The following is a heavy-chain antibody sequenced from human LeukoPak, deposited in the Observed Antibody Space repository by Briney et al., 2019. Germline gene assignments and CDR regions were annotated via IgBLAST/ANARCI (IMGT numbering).Heavy chain of an antibody. CDR1: GGSISSGSYS. J-gene: IGHJ5*02. D-gene: IGHD2-2*01. CDR2: IYTSGST. V-gene: IGHV4-61*02. CDR3: ARTTEDCSSTSCYQYWFDP. Sequence: PSETLSLTCSVSGGSISSGSYSWSWIRQPAGKGLEWIGRIYTSGSTNYNPSLKSRVTISVDTSKNQFSLKLNSVTAADTAVYYCARTTEDCSSTSCYQYWFDPWGQGTLVTASS.